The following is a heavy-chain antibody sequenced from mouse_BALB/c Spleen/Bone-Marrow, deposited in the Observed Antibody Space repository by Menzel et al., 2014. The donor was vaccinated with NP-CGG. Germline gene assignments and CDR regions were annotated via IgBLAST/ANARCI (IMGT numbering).Heavy chain of an antibody. CDR1: GYSFTGYT. Sequence: EVQGVESGSELVKPGASMKISCKASGYSFTGYTMNWVKQSHGKNLEWIGLINPYNGGTSYNQKFKGKATLTVDKSSSTTYMELLSLTAEDSADYYCARRDYRYDEGVDYWGQGTSVTVSS. CDR3: ARRDYRYDEGVDY. D-gene: IGHD2-14*01. CDR2: INPYNGGT. V-gene: IGHV1-18*01. J-gene: IGHJ4*01.